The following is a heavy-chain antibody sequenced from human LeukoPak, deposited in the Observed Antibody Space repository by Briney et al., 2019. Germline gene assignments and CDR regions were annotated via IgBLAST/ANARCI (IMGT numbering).Heavy chain of an antibody. J-gene: IGHJ4*02. V-gene: IGHV3-7*01. CDR1: GFTFSGSW. Sequence: GGSLRLSCAASGFTFSGSWMSWVRQAPGKGLEWVASINQDGGEKYSLDSVKGRFTISRDNAENSLYLQMNSLRAEDTALYYCARKRPNYFDYWGQGTLVTVSS. CDR3: ARKRPNYFDY. CDR2: INQDGGEK.